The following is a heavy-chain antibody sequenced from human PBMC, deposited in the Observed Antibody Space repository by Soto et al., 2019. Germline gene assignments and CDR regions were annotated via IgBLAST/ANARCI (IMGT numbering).Heavy chain of an antibody. CDR3: ARVTGSALRDAFDI. Sequence: QVQVVEFGGGGVQPGRSLRLSCAAAGFTLSRYAMQWVLQALGMGRAWVAVISYDGNNKDYADSVMSRFTISRDNSKNPLYLQMNRLRAEDTAVYYGARVTGSALRDAFDIWGQGTTVTVSS. CDR1: GFTLSRYA. V-gene: IGHV3-30-3*01. J-gene: IGHJ3*02. D-gene: IGHD1-26*01. CDR2: ISYDGNNK.